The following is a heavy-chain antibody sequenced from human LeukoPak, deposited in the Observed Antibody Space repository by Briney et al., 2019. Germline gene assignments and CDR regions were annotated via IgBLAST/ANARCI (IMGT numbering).Heavy chain of an antibody. V-gene: IGHV3-48*03. CDR3: ARDRITTSEIDY. CDR2: ISSSGSTI. CDR1: GFTFSSYE. D-gene: IGHD4-11*01. Sequence: GGSLRLSCAPSGFTFSSYEMNWVRQAPGKGPEWGSYISSSGSTIYYANSVKGRFTISRDNAKKSLYLQMNRLRAEDTAVYYCARDRITTSEIDYWGQGTLVTVSS. J-gene: IGHJ4*02.